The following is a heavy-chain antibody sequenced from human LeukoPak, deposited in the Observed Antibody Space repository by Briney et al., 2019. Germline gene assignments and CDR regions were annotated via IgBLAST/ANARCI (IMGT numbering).Heavy chain of an antibody. CDR3: ARASSGWFINWFDP. CDR2: IYHSGST. Sequence: SETLSLTCTVSGYSISSGYYWGWIRQPPGKGLEWIGSIYHSGSTYYNPSLKSRVTISVDTSKNQFSLKLSSVTAADTAVYYCARASSGWFINWFDPWGQGTLVTVSS. V-gene: IGHV4-38-2*02. D-gene: IGHD6-19*01. CDR1: GYSISSGYY. J-gene: IGHJ5*02.